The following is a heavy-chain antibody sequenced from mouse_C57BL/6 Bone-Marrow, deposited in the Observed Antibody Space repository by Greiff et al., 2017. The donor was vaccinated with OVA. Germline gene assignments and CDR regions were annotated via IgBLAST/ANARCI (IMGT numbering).Heavy chain of an antibody. J-gene: IGHJ3*01. CDR1: GFTFSSYA. V-gene: IGHV5-4*03. Sequence: EVKLLESGGGLVKPGGSLKLSCAASGFTFSSYAMSWVRQTPEKRLEWVATISDGGSYTYYPDNVKGRFTISRDNAKNNLYLQMSHLKSEDTAMYYCASDPQQFAYWGQGTLVTVSA. CDR2: ISDGGSYT. CDR3: ASDPQQFAY.